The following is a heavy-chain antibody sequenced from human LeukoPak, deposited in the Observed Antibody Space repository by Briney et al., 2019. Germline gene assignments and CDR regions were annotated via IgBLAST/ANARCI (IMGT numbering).Heavy chain of an antibody. D-gene: IGHD3-22*01. J-gene: IGHJ4*02. Sequence: SETLSLTCTVSGGSISNSYWNWIRQPPGKGLEWIGYISYNGSTDYNPSLKSRVTISVGTSKIQFSLNLSSVTAADTAVYYCARASSGYYWDFDYWGQGALVTVSS. V-gene: IGHV4-59*01. CDR2: ISYNGST. CDR1: GGSISNSY. CDR3: ARASSGYYWDFDY.